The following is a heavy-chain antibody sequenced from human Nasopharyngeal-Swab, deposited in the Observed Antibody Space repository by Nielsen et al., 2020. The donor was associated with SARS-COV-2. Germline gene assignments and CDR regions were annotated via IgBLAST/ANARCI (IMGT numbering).Heavy chain of an antibody. D-gene: IGHD3-10*01. CDR2: ISWNSGSI. Sequence: SLKISCAASGFTFDDYAMHWVRQAPGKGLEWVSGISWNSGSIGYADSVKGRFTISRDNAKNSLYLQMNSLRAEDTAVYYCAGAYGSGSYFAFDLWGQGTMVTVPS. CDR1: GFTFDDYA. CDR3: AGAYGSGSYFAFDL. J-gene: IGHJ3*01. V-gene: IGHV3-9*01.